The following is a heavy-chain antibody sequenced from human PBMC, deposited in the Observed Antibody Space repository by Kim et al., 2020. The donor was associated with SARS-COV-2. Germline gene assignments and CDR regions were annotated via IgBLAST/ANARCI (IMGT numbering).Heavy chain of an antibody. J-gene: IGHJ1*01. Sequence: SETLSLTCAVYGGSFSGYYWTWIRQSPGKGLEWIGEINHRGTTNYSPSLKSRVTMSVDTSKKQFSLNLSSVTAADTAVYYCARGAVAVAGRYFQHWGQGSLVSV. CDR2: INHRGTT. CDR3: ARGAVAVAGRYFQH. CDR1: GGSFSGYY. D-gene: IGHD6-19*01. V-gene: IGHV4-34*01.